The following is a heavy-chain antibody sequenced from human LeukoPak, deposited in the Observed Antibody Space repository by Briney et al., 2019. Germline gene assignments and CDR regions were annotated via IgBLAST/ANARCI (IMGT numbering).Heavy chain of an antibody. CDR1: GFTVSSNY. D-gene: IGHD5-12*01. V-gene: IGHV3-53*01. Sequence: GGSLRLSCAASGFTVSSNYMSWVRQAPGKGLEWVSVIYSGGSTYYADSVKGRFTISRDNSKNTLYLQMNSLRAEDTAVYYCASNSGYDLDYYYMDVWGKGTTVTVSS. J-gene: IGHJ6*03. CDR2: IYSGGST. CDR3: ASNSGYDLDYYYMDV.